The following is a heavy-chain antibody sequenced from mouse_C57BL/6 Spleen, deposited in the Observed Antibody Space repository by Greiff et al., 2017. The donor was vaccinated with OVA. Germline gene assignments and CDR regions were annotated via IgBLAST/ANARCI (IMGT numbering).Heavy chain of an antibody. CDR3: ARSLIYDGYYDWFAY. CDR1: GYTFTDHT. J-gene: IGHJ3*01. CDR2: IYPRDGST. D-gene: IGHD2-3*01. Sequence: VKLVESDAELVKPGASVKISCKVSGYTFTDHTIHWMKQRPEQGLEWIGYIYPRDGSTKYNEKVKGKATLTADKSSSTAYMQLNSLTSDDSAVYFGARSLIYDGYYDWFAYWGQGTLVTVSA. V-gene: IGHV1-78*01.